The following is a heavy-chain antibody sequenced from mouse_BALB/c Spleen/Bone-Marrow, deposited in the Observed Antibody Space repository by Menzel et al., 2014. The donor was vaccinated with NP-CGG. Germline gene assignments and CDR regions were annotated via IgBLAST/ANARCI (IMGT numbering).Heavy chain of an antibody. Sequence: DVNLEVSGGGLVKPGGSLKLSCAASGFTFNASYTYSVRHTPHTILQWVATISDGGDYTDYPDNVQGRFTISRDNAKNTRYRQMISLKSEDTDMYYCARTYRPYVLDYWGQGTSVTVSS. V-gene: IGHV5-4*02. CDR3: ARTYRPYVLDY. CDR1: GFTFNASY. D-gene: IGHD2-14*01. J-gene: IGHJ4*01. CDR2: ISDGGDYT.